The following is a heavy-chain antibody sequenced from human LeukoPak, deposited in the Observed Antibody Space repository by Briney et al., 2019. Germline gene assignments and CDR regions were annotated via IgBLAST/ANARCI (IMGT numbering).Heavy chain of an antibody. CDR1: EYSFTSYW. CDR3: ARQELDSPRGYSYGFYY. Sequence: GESLKISCKGSEYSFTSYWIGWVRQMPGKGLEWMGIIYPGDSDTRYSPSFQGQVTISADKSISTAYLQWSSLKASDTAMYYCARQELDSPRGYSYGFYYWGQGTLVTVSS. J-gene: IGHJ4*02. D-gene: IGHD5-18*01. V-gene: IGHV5-51*01. CDR2: IYPGDSDT.